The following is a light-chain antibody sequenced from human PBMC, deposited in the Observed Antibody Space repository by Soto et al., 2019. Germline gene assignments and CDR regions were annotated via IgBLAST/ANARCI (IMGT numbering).Light chain of an antibody. J-gene: IGKJ5*01. CDR3: QQYNSYLIT. V-gene: IGKV1-5*03. CDR1: QSFSSW. Sequence: DIQMTQSPSTLSASVGDRVTITCRASQSFSSWLAWYQQKPGKAPKLLIYKASSLESGVPSRFSGTGSGTEFTLTISSLQPDDFATYYCQQYNSYLITFGQGTRLEIK. CDR2: KAS.